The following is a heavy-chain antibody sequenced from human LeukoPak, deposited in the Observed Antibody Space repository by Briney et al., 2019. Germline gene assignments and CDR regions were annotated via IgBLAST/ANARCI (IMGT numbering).Heavy chain of an antibody. CDR1: GFTFSSYA. CDR3: AKARELRFLEWLSSPTDY. J-gene: IGHJ4*02. CDR2: ISGSGGST. V-gene: IGHV3-23*01. D-gene: IGHD3-3*01. Sequence: GGSLRLSCAASGFTFSSYAMSWVRQAPGKGLEWVSAISGSGGSTYYADSVKGRFTISRDNSKNTLYLQMNSLRAEDTAVYYCAKARELRFLEWLSSPTDYWGQGTLVTVSS.